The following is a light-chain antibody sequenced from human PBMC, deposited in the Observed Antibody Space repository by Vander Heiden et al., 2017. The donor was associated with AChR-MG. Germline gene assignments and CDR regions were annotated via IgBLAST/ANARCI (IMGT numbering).Light chain of an antibody. CDR2: DAV. V-gene: IGKV1-33*01. J-gene: IGKJ5*01. CDR1: QDISNY. CDR3: QQHDNLPPIT. Sequence: IQMTQYPSSLSSSVGDRVTSTCQAHQDISNYLNWYQQKPGKAPKLLIYDAVNWETGVASRFSGSGDATDFTFTITSRQPEDIATYYCQQHDNLPPITFGQGTRLEIK.